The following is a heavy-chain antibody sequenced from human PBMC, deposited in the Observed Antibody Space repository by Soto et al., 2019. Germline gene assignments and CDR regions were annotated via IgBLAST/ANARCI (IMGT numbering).Heavy chain of an antibody. J-gene: IGHJ6*02. Sequence: PGESLKISCKGSGYSFTRYWIGWVRQMPGKGLEWMGIIYPGDSDTRYSPSFQGQVTISADKSISTAYLQWSSLKASDTAMYYCARHSPSLPFYYGMDVWGQGTTVTVSS. CDR1: GYSFTRYW. CDR2: IYPGDSDT. V-gene: IGHV5-51*01. CDR3: ARHSPSLPFYYGMDV.